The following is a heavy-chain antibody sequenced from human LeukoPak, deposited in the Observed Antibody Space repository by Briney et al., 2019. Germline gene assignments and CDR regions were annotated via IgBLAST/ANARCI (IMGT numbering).Heavy chain of an antibody. Sequence: SVKVSCKASGGTFSRYTISWVRQAPGQGLEWMGGIIPILGTAKYAQKFQGRVTITADESSSTAYMELGSLRSEDTAVYYCVRDATIYDTSGYYYLWWGQGTLVTVSS. V-gene: IGHV1-69*13. J-gene: IGHJ4*02. D-gene: IGHD3-22*01. CDR1: GGTFSRYT. CDR3: VRDATIYDTSGYYYLW. CDR2: IIPILGTA.